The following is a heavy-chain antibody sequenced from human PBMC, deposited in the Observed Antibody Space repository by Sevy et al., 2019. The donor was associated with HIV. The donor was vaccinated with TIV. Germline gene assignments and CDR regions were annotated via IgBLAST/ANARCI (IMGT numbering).Heavy chain of an antibody. CDR1: GFTLSGSA. J-gene: IGHJ4*02. V-gene: IGHV3-73*01. Sequence: GGSLRLSCAASGFTLSGSAMHWVRQASGKGLEWVGRIRSKANSYATAYAASVKGRFTISRDDSKNTAYLQMNSLKTEDTAVYYCTSVIVGADYWGQGTLVTVSS. D-gene: IGHD1-26*01. CDR2: IRSKANSYAT. CDR3: TSVIVGADY.